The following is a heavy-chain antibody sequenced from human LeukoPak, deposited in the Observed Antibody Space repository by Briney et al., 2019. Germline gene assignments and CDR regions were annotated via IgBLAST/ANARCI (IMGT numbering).Heavy chain of an antibody. D-gene: IGHD6-25*01. V-gene: IGHV3-48*03. CDR3: ATATNAALGTGNFDY. CDR2: IGRDGTTT. CDR1: GFTFSSYE. J-gene: IGHJ4*02. Sequence: PGGSLRLSCAASGFTFSSYEMIWVRQAPGKGLEWVSCIGRDGTTTHYADSVLGRFTISRDNARNSLFMQLNSLRAEDTAIYYCATATNAALGTGNFDYWGQGTLVTVSS.